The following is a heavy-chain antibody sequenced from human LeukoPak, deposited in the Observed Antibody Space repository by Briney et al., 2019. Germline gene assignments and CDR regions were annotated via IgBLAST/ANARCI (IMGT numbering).Heavy chain of an antibody. CDR3: ARHDPVGHFLRGMDV. CDR1: GGSISGYF. V-gene: IGHV4-59*08. CDR2: IYYTGST. J-gene: IGHJ6*02. D-gene: IGHD2/OR15-2a*01. Sequence: SETLSLTCAVSGGSISGYFWSWSRQPPGKGLEWIGYIYYTGSTIYNPSLRSRVTMSVDVSKNQFSLDLTSVTAADTAVYYCARHDPVGHFLRGMDVWGQGTTVIVSS.